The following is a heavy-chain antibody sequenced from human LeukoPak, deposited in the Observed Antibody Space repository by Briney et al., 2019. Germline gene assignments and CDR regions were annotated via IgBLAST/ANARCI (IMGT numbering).Heavy chain of an antibody. CDR2: TYYRSKWYN. V-gene: IGHV6-1*01. Sequence: SQTLSLTCAISGDSVSSNSAAWNWIRQSPSRGLEWLGRTYYRSKWYNDYAVSVKSRITINPDTSKNQFSLQLNSVTPEDTAVYYCARDPGVAAAGDQVGRIIDYWGQGTLVTVSS. D-gene: IGHD6-13*01. J-gene: IGHJ4*02. CDR3: ARDPGVAAAGDQVGRIIDY. CDR1: GDSVSSNSAA.